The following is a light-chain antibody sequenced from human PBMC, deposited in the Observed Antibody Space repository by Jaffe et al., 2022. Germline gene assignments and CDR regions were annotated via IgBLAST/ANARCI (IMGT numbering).Light chain of an antibody. J-gene: IGLJ2*01. V-gene: IGLV3-1*01. Sequence: SFDLTQPPSVSVSPGQTASITCSGDKLGTKYACWFQQKPGQSPVLVIYQDTKRPSGIPERFSGSNSGNTATLTISGTQAMDEADYYCQAWDSSTEVVFGGGTKLTVL. CDR1: KLGTKY. CDR2: QDT. CDR3: QAWDSSTEVV.